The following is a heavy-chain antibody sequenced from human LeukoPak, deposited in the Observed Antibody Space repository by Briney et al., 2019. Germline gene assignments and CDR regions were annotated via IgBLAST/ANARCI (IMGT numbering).Heavy chain of an antibody. V-gene: IGHV3-30-3*01. Sequence: GKSLRLSCAASGFTFSGYPIHWVRQAPGKGLEWVAVISYDGSNKYYADSVKGRFTISRDNSKNTLYLQMNSLRAEDTAVYYCARSEHYYDSSGDYWGQGTLVTVSS. J-gene: IGHJ4*02. CDR3: ARSEHYYDSSGDY. D-gene: IGHD3-22*01. CDR2: ISYDGSNK. CDR1: GFTFSGYP.